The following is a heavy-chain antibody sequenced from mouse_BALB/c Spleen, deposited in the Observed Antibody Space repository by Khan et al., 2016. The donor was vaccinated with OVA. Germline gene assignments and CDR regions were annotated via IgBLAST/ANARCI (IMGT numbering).Heavy chain of an antibody. CDR1: GFSLSRYN. Sequence: QVQLKESGPGLVAPSQSLSITCTVSGFSLSRYNIQWVRQPSGKGLEWLGMIWGGGSTDYNSALKSRLSIIKDNYTGQAFLKMHSLQTDDTAMYYGARAYYRDDGYYAMDYWGQGTSVTVSS. CDR2: IWGGGST. D-gene: IGHD2-14*01. CDR3: ARAYYRDDGYYAMDY. J-gene: IGHJ4*01. V-gene: IGHV2-6-4*01.